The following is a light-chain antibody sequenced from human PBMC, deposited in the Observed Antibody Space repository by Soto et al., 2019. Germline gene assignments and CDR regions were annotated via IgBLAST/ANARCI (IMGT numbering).Light chain of an antibody. CDR1: SSDVGGSNY. CDR2: DVS. CDR3: GSYSSSSTLYV. Sequence: QSVLTQPASVSGSPRQSITISCTGTSSDVGGSNYVSWYQQHPGKAPKLMIYDVSNRPSGVSNRFSGSKSGNTASLTISGLQAEDEADYYCGSYSSSSTLYVFGTGTKLTVL. V-gene: IGLV2-14*03. J-gene: IGLJ1*01.